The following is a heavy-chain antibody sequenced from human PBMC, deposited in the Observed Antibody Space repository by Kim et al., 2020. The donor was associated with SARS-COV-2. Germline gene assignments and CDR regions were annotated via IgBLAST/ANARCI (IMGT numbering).Heavy chain of an antibody. CDR2: ISSNGGST. CDR1: GFTFSSYA. D-gene: IGHD3-22*01. V-gene: IGHV3-64D*09. CDR3: VKDRGYGDYYYDSSGYYYFPYDYYGMDV. J-gene: IGHJ6*02. Sequence: GGSLRLSCSASGFTFSSYAMHWVRQAPGKGLEYVSAISSNGGSTYYADSVKGRFTISRDNSKNTLYLQMSSLRAEDTAVYYCVKDRGYGDYYYDSSGYYYFPYDYYGMDVWGQGTTVTVSS.